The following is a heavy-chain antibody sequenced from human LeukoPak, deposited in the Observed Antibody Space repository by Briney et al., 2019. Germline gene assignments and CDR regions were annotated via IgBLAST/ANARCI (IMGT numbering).Heavy chain of an antibody. Sequence: PSETLSLTRAVYGGSFSGYYWSWIRQPPGKGLEWIGEIYHSGSTNYNPSLKSRVTISVDTSKNQFSLKLSSVTAADTAVYYCARGYNYYGSGRLYRGFDYWGQGTLDTVSS. CDR2: IYHSGST. J-gene: IGHJ4*02. V-gene: IGHV4-34*01. CDR3: ARGYNYYGSGRLYRGFDY. D-gene: IGHD3-10*01. CDR1: GGSFSGYY.